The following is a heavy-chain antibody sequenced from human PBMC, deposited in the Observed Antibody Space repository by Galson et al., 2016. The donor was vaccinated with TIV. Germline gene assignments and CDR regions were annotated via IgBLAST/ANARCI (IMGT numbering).Heavy chain of an antibody. Sequence: SLRLSCAASGFIFSNYEMNWVRQAPGKGLEWISYITSGWGPTYYAESVKGRLSISRDNTKNSLYLQMNSLRPEDTAVYYCVREAVMSFGVDVFDVWGQGTVVTVYS. CDR3: VREAVMSFGVDVFDV. J-gene: IGHJ3*01. V-gene: IGHV3-48*03. D-gene: IGHD3/OR15-3a*01. CDR1: GFIFSNYE. CDR2: ITSGWGPT.